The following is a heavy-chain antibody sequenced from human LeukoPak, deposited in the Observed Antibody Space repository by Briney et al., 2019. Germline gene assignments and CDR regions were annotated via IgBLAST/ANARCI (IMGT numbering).Heavy chain of an antibody. CDR1: GGSFSGYY. J-gene: IGHJ3*01. CDR2: INHSGST. CDR3: ATDRHGIAVAGL. Sequence: SETLSLTCAVYGGSFSGYYWSWIRQPPGKGLEWIGEINHSGSTNYNPSLKSRVTISVDTSKNQFSLKLSSVTAADTAVYYCATDRHGIAVAGLWGQGTMVTVSS. D-gene: IGHD6-19*01. V-gene: IGHV4-34*01.